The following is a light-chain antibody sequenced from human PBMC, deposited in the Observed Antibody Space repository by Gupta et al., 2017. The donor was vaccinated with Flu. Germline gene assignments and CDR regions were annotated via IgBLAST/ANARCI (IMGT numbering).Light chain of an antibody. CDR1: NVEDKS. CDR2: DNS. J-gene: IGLJ3*02. Sequence: SYALTQPPSVSVAPGKTATNTGVGSNVEDKSLHWYQQKPGQAPVLVVYDNSDRPSGIPERFSGSNSGNTATLIISRVEAGDEADYYCQVWDTRSDHWVFGGGTQLTVL. V-gene: IGLV3-21*03. CDR3: QVWDTRSDHWV.